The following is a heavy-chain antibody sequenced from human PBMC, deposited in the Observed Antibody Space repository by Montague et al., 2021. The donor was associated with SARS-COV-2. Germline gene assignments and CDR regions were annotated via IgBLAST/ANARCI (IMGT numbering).Heavy chain of an antibody. CDR2: INDSGST. V-gene: IGHV4-34*01. D-gene: IGHD3-3*01. CDR1: GGSFSGYY. CDR3: AGGRAARSTPIFGVVNPAIRYYYCMDV. Sequence: SETLSLTCAVYGGSFSGYYWSWIRQPPGQGLEWIGEINDSGSTNYNPSLKSRVTISVDTSKNQLSLKLSSVTVADTAVYYCAGGRAARSTPIFGVVNPAIRYYYCMDVWGKGTTVTVSS. J-gene: IGHJ6*03.